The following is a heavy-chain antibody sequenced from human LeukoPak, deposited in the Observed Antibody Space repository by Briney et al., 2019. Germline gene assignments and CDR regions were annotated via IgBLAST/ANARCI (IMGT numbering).Heavy chain of an antibody. CDR2: ISSSSVYR. V-gene: IGHV3-21*01. J-gene: IGHJ6*03. Sequence: GGSLRLSCAASGFIFSSYSMNWVRQAPGKGLEWVSSISSSSVYRYYADSLKGRFTISRDNAKNSLYLQMSSLTAEDTAVYYCARDQRYCSGGSCKYYYYYMDVWGKGTTVTVSS. CDR3: ARDQRYCSGGSCKYYYYYMDV. CDR1: GFIFSSYS. D-gene: IGHD2-15*01.